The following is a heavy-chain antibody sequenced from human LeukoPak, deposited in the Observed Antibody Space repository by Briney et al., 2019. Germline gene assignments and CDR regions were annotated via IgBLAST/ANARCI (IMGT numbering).Heavy chain of an antibody. Sequence: PGGSLRLSCAASGFTFSSYEMNWVRQAPGKGLEWVSYISSSGSTIYYADSVKGRFTISRDNAKNSLYLQKNSLRAEDTAVYYCAVQHVAFDYWGQGTLVTVSS. CDR2: ISSSGSTI. CDR1: GFTFSSYE. CDR3: AVQHVAFDY. V-gene: IGHV3-48*03. D-gene: IGHD1-1*01. J-gene: IGHJ4*02.